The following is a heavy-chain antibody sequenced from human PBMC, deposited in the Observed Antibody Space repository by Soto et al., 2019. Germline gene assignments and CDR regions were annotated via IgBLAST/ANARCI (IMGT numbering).Heavy chain of an antibody. CDR2: IYYSGST. CDR3: ARARPWFGERSSGMDV. CDR1: GGSISSGGYY. J-gene: IGHJ6*02. Sequence: SETLSLTCTVSGGSISSGGYYWSWIRQHPGKGLEWIGYIYYSGSTYYNPSLKSRVTISVDTSKNQFSLKLSSVTAADTAVYYCARARPWFGERSSGMDVWGQGTTVTVSS. V-gene: IGHV4-31*03. D-gene: IGHD3-10*01.